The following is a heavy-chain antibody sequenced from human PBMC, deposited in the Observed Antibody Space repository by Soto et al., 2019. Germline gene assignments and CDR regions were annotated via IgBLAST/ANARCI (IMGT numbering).Heavy chain of an antibody. CDR1: GGSISSGGYY. CDR2: IYYSGSS. CDR3: ARDVGVRYCSSTSCYKNWFDP. D-gene: IGHD2-2*02. J-gene: IGHJ5*02. Sequence: SETLSLTCTVSGGSISSGGYYWSWIRQHPGKGLEWIGYIYYSGSSYYNPSLKSRVTISVDTSKNQFSLKLSSVTAADTAVYYCARDVGVRYCSSTSCYKNWFDPWGQGTLVTVSS. V-gene: IGHV4-31*03.